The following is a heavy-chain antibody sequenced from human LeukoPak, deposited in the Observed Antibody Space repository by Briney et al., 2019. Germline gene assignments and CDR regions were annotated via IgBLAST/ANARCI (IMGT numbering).Heavy chain of an antibody. J-gene: IGHJ4*02. Sequence: GGSLRLYCAAYGFTFSSYAMSWVRQAQGKGLEWVSAISGSGGSTYYADSVKGRFTISRDNSKNTLYLQMNSLRAEDTAVYYCANHYDIFTASHSTGGYYFDYWGQGTLVTVSS. CDR3: ANHYDIFTASHSTGGYYFDY. CDR1: GFTFSSYA. D-gene: IGHD3-9*01. CDR2: ISGSGGST. V-gene: IGHV3-23*01.